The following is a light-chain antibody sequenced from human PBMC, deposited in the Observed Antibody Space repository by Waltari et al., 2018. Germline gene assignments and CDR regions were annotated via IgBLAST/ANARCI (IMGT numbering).Light chain of an antibody. J-gene: IGLJ3*02. CDR1: SPNIGAGPD. CDR3: QSYDNSLSGSRV. CDR2: ANS. V-gene: IGLV1-40*01. Sequence: QSVLTQPPSVSGAPGQRVTIPCPGRSPNIGAGPDVLWYQQLPGTAPKLLIYANSNRPSGVPDRFSGSKSGTSASLAITGLQAEDEADYYCQSYDNSLSGSRVFGGGTKLTVL.